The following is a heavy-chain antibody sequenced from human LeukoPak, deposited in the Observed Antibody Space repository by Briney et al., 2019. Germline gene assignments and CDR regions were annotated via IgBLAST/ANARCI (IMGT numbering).Heavy chain of an antibody. CDR2: IIPILGIA. Sequence: SVKVSCKASGGTFSSYAISWVRQAPGQGLEWMGRIIPILGIANYAQKFQGRVTITADKSTSTAYMELSSLRSEGTAVYYCAREGGGIVVVVAATTNYFDYWGQGTLVTVSS. D-gene: IGHD2-15*01. CDR1: GGTFSSYA. CDR3: AREGGGIVVVVAATTNYFDY. J-gene: IGHJ4*02. V-gene: IGHV1-69*04.